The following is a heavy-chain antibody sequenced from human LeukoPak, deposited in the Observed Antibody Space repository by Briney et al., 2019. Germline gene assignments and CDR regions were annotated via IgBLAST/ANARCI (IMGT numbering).Heavy chain of an antibody. CDR2: IYSGGST. Sequence: GRSLRLSCAASGFTFGDYAMHWVRQVPGKGLEWVSVIYSGGSTYYADSVKGRFTISRDNSKNTLYLQMNSLRAEDTAVYYCARGNYGDYPPFFDPWGQGTLVTVSS. V-gene: IGHV3-53*01. J-gene: IGHJ5*02. D-gene: IGHD4-17*01. CDR1: GFTFGDYA. CDR3: ARGNYGDYPPFFDP.